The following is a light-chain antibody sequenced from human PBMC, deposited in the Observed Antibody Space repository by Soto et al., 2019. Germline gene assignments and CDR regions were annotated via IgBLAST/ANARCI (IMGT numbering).Light chain of an antibody. V-gene: IGKV3-20*01. CDR3: QQYGSLGT. J-gene: IGKJ1*01. Sequence: ENVLTQSPGTLSLSPGERATLSCRASQSFSSSYLAWYQQKPGQAPRLLIYGTSTRATGVPDRFSGSGSQTDFILTISRLEPEDFAVYYCQQYGSLGTFGQGTRVEIK. CDR1: QSFSSSY. CDR2: GTS.